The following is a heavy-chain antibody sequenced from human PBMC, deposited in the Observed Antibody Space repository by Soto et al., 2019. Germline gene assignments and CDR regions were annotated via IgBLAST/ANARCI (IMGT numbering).Heavy chain of an antibody. V-gene: IGHV3-23*01. D-gene: IGHD3-22*01. Sequence: GSLRLSCAASGFTFSNYAMSWVRQAPGKGLEWVSSITGSGDYTYYADSVKGRFTISRDNSKNTLYLQMNSLRAEDTAVYYCAKARYYDSTGYLYYFDYWGQGTLVTVSS. CDR3: AKARYYDSTGYLYYFDY. CDR1: GFTFSNYA. CDR2: ITGSGDYT. J-gene: IGHJ4*02.